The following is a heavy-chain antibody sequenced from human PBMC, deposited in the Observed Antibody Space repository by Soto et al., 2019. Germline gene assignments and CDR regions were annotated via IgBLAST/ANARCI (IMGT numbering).Heavy chain of an antibody. CDR1: GGRFTSYI. D-gene: IGHD2-21*01. Sequence: QVRLVQSGAEVKKPGSSVKVSCEASGGRFTSYIFTWVRQAPGQGLGWMGRSIPIQGTADYALKFQYRGTMTADKTTNTVHMEMRSLRPDDTAVYYCAKSLVFVDHGYMDVWGKGTTVTVSS. CDR2: SIPIQGTA. J-gene: IGHJ6*03. CDR3: AKSLVFVDHGYMDV. V-gene: IGHV1-69*08.